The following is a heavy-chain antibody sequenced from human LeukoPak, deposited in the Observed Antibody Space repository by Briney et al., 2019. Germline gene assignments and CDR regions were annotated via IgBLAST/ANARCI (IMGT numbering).Heavy chain of an antibody. CDR2: INHSGST. CDR1: GGSFSAHY. Sequence: SETLSLTCAVYGGSFSAHYWSWIRQPPGKGLEWVGEINHSGSTNYNVSLKSRVTISVDTSKNQFSLKLNSVTAADTAVYYCTRLGYCSGGSCHGEKYWGQGTLVTVSS. CDR3: TRLGYCSGGSCHGEKY. V-gene: IGHV4-34*01. D-gene: IGHD2-15*01. J-gene: IGHJ4*02.